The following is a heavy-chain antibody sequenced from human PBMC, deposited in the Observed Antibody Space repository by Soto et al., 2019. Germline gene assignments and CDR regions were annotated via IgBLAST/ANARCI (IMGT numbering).Heavy chain of an antibody. Sequence: GGSLRLSCAASGFTFSSYEMNWVRQAPGKGLEWVSYISSSGSTIYYADSVKGRFTISRDNAKNSLYLQMNSLRAEDTAVYYCARAAQDAFDIWGQGTMVTVSS. CDR3: ARAAQDAFDI. CDR2: ISSSGSTI. J-gene: IGHJ3*02. CDR1: GFTFSSYE. V-gene: IGHV3-48*03.